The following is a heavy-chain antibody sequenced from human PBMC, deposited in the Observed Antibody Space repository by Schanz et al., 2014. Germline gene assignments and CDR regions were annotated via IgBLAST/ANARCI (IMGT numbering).Heavy chain of an antibody. J-gene: IGHJ4*02. D-gene: IGHD3-16*01. CDR3: ARDLAFGGVYDRHSDS. CDR2: IWYDGINK. CDR1: GFTFSSYG. V-gene: IGHV3-33*01. Sequence: QVQLVESGGGVVQPGKSLRLSCAASGFTFSSYGMHWVRQAPGKGLEWVAVIWYDGINKYYADSVKGRFTISRDNPKNTLSLQMNSLRVEDTAVYYCARDLAFGGVYDRHSDSWGQGTLVTVSS.